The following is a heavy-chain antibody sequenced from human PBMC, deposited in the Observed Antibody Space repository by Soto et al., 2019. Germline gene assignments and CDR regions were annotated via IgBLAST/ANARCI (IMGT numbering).Heavy chain of an antibody. CDR2: IYSSGST. J-gene: IGHJ5*02. CDR1: CGSISSYY. V-gene: IGHV4-59*01. Sequence: EILSLTCTVSCGSISSYYWSWIRQPPGKGLEWSGYIYSSGSTNYNPSLKGRVTISVDTSKNQFSLKLSSVTAADTAVYYCARSDGRSWGQGALVTAS. CDR3: ARSDGRS.